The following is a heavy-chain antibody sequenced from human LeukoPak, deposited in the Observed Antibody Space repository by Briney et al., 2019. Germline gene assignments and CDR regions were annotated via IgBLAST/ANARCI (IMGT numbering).Heavy chain of an antibody. Sequence: GESLKISCKGSGYSFTSYWIGWVRQMPGKGLEWMGIINPGDSDTRYSPSFQGQVTISADKSISTAYLQWSSLKASDTAMYYCARTGAYCSSTSCYEDPYGMDVWGQGTTVT. J-gene: IGHJ6*02. CDR2: INPGDSDT. V-gene: IGHV5-51*01. CDR1: GYSFTSYW. D-gene: IGHD2-2*01. CDR3: ARTGAYCSSTSCYEDPYGMDV.